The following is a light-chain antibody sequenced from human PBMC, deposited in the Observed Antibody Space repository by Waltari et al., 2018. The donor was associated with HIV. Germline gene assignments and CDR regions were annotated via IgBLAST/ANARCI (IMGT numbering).Light chain of an antibody. V-gene: IGKV1-9*01. CDR3: QQLHTYPYT. CDR2: TAS. CDR1: QGINSA. J-gene: IGKJ2*01. Sequence: DIQLTQSPSFLSASVGDRVTITCRAIQGINSALVWYQQKPGKVPELLIYTASTLQSGVPSRFSGSTSVTEFTLTISSLQPEDFTTYYCQQLHTYPYTFGQGTKLEIK.